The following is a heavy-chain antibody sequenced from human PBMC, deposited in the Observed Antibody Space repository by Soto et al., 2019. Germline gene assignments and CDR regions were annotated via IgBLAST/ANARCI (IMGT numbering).Heavy chain of an antibody. CDR3: ARSISSSWYSNRNWFDP. Sequence: SVKVSCKASGYTFTSYAMHWVRQAPGQRLEWMGWINAGNGNTKYSQKFQGRVTITRDTSASTAYMELSSLRSEDTAVYYCARSISSSWYSNRNWFDPWGQGTLVTVSS. CDR1: GYTFTSYA. CDR2: INAGNGNT. J-gene: IGHJ5*02. V-gene: IGHV1-3*01. D-gene: IGHD6-13*01.